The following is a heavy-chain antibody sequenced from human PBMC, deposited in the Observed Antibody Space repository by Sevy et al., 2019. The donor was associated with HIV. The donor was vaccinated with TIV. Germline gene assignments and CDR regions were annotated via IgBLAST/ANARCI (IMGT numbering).Heavy chain of an antibody. CDR3: ARDRGEILRSAFKS. D-gene: IGHD3-10*01. J-gene: IGHJ5*02. CDR2: ISHDGRNNK. CDR1: GFTFSEFG. Sequence: GGSLRLSCAASGFTFSEFGMHWVRQAPGKGLEWVAVISHDGRNNKYNADSVKGQFTISRDNYKNTLYLQMNSLRADDTAIYYCARDRGEILRSAFKSWGQGTLVTVSS. V-gene: IGHV3-30*04.